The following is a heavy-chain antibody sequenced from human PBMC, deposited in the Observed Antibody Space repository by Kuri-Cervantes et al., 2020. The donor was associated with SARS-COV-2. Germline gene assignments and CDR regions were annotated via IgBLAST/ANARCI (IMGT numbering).Heavy chain of an antibody. V-gene: IGHV3-30-3*01. J-gene: IGHJ4*02. D-gene: IGHD2-8*02. CDR1: GFTFSSYA. CDR2: ISYDGSNK. CDR3: ARFETGVSTTGTEN. Sequence: GGSLRLSCAASGFTFSSYAMHWGRQAPGKGLEWVAVISYDGSNKYYADSVKGRFTISRDNSKNTLYLQMNSLRADDTAIYYCARFETGVSTTGTENWGQGTLVTVSS.